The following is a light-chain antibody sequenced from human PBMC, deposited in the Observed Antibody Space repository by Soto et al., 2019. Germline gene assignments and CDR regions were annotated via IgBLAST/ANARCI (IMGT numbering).Light chain of an antibody. CDR1: QSIRNV. J-gene: IGKJ4*01. Sequence: IQMTPSPSSLSASVGDRVTITCRASQSIRNVLNWYQQKPGRAPKVLIYDASSVQDGVPSRFSGSGFGTDFTCTITSLQPEDVATYSCQHSYTTPNTFGGTTKVDIK. CDR2: DAS. CDR3: QHSYTTPNT. V-gene: IGKV1-39*01.